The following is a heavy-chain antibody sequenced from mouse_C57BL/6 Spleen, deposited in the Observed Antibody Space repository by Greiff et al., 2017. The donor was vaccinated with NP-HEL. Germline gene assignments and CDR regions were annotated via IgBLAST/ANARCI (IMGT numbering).Heavy chain of an antibody. D-gene: IGHD2-4*01. Sequence: VQLKQSGPGLVKPSQSLSLTCSVTGYSITSGYYWNWIRQFPGNKLEWMGYISYDGSNNYNPSLKNRISITRDTSKNQFFLKLNSVTTEDTATYCCAREEIPIYYDYVEGFYFDYWGQGTTLTVSS. CDR2: ISYDGSN. CDR3: AREEIPIYYDYVEGFYFDY. J-gene: IGHJ2*01. CDR1: GYSITSGYY. V-gene: IGHV3-6*01.